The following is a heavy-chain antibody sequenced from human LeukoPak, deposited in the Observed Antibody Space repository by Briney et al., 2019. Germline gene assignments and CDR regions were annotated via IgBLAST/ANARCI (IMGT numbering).Heavy chain of an antibody. CDR3: ANSAKGSGSYPFDY. CDR1: GFTFSNYE. V-gene: IGHV3-23*01. CDR2: ISGSGGST. D-gene: IGHD3-10*01. J-gene: IGHJ4*02. Sequence: PGGSLRLSCAASGFTFSNYEMHWVRQAPGKGLEWVSAISGSGGSTYYADSVKGRFTISRDNSKNTLYLQMNSLRAEDTAVYYCANSAKGSGSYPFDYWGQGTLVTVSS.